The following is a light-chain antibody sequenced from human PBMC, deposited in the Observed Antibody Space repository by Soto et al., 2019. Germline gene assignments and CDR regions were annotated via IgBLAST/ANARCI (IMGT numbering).Light chain of an antibody. CDR1: QSVGSSN. Sequence: EIVLTQSPGTLSLPPGERATLSCRASQSVGSSNLAWYQQKPGLAPRLLISGASTGATVIPARFSGSGSGTEFTLTISSLQSEDCAIYYCQQYHTWPLTFGGGTKVDIK. V-gene: IGKV3-15*01. J-gene: IGKJ4*01. CDR3: QQYHTWPLT. CDR2: GAS.